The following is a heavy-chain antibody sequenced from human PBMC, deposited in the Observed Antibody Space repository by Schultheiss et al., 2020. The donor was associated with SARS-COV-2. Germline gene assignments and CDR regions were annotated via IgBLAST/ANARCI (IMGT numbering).Heavy chain of an antibody. V-gene: IGHV3-30*18. D-gene: IGHD1-26*01. Sequence: GESLKISCAASGFTFSSYGMHWVRQAPGKGLEWVAVISYDGSNKYYADSVKGRFTISRDNSKNTLYLQMNSLRAEDTAVYYCAKDPKVLGATTIYYYYGMDVWGQGTTVTVSS. CDR1: GFTFSSYG. J-gene: IGHJ6*02. CDR3: AKDPKVLGATTIYYYYGMDV. CDR2: ISYDGSNK.